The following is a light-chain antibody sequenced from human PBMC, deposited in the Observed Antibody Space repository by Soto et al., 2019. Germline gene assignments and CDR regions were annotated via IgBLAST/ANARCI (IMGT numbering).Light chain of an antibody. Sequence: QPVLTQSPSASASLGASVKLTCTLSSGHNSYAIAWHQQQPEKGPRYVMKINNDGSHIKGDGIPDCFSGSSSGAERYLTISSLQSEDEADYYCQTWGTGPWVFGGGTKLTVL. J-gene: IGLJ3*02. CDR2: INNDGSH. V-gene: IGLV4-69*02. CDR3: QTWGTGPWV. CDR1: SGHNSYA.